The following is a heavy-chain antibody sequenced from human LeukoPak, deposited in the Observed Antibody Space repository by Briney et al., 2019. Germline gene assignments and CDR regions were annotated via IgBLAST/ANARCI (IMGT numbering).Heavy chain of an antibody. Sequence: PGGSLRLSCAASGFTFSDYYMSWIRQAPGKGLECVSYISSSGTTIYYADSVKGRFTISRDNARKSLYLQMNSLRAEDTATYYCARAGRQVSASLYYYDYWGQGTLVTVSS. J-gene: IGHJ4*02. CDR2: ISSSGTTI. CDR1: GFTFSDYY. V-gene: IGHV3-11*01. CDR3: ARAGRQVSASLYYYDY. D-gene: IGHD1-14*01.